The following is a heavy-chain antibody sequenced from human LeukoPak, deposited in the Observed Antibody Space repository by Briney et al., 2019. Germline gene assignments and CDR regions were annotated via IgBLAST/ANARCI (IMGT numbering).Heavy chain of an antibody. Sequence: SETLSLTCAVYGGSFSGYYWSWIRQPPGKGLEWIGSLYHPDSTCYNPSLKSRVTMSVDTSRNQFSLRLSFVTAADTAVYYCARQYDSYFYYYLDLWGTGTTVTVSS. D-gene: IGHD2-2*01. J-gene: IGHJ6*03. CDR3: ARQYDSYFYYYLDL. CDR2: LYHPDST. CDR1: GGSFSGYY. V-gene: IGHV4-34*01.